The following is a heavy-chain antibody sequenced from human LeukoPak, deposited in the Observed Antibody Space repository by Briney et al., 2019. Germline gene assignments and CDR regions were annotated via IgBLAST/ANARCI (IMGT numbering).Heavy chain of an antibody. Sequence: SVKVSFKVSGYTLTELSMHWVRQAPGKGLEWMGGFDPEDGETIYAQKFQGRVTMTEDTSTDTAYMELSSLRSEDTAVYYCATDHPTGSSGWYGDYWGQGTLVTVSS. CDR2: FDPEDGET. V-gene: IGHV1-24*01. CDR3: ATDHPTGSSGWYGDY. J-gene: IGHJ4*02. D-gene: IGHD6-19*01. CDR1: GYTLTELS.